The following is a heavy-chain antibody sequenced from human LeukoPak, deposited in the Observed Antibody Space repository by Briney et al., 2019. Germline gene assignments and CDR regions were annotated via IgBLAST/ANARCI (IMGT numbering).Heavy chain of an antibody. V-gene: IGHV4-59*01. CDR2: IYYSGST. D-gene: IGHD2-15*01. CDR3: ARGGGYCSGGSCHIDY. J-gene: IGHJ4*02. CDR1: GGSISSYY. Sequence: PSETLSLTCTVPGGSISSYYWSWIRQPPGKGLEWIGYIYYSGSTNYNPSLKSRVTISVDTSKNQFSLKLSSVTAADTAVYYCARGGGYCSGGSCHIDYWGQGTLVTVSS.